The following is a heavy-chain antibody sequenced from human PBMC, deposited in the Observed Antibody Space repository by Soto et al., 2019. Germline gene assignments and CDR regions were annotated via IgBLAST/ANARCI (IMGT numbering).Heavy chain of an antibody. CDR1: GFTFSTYW. V-gene: IGHV3-74*01. CDR3: ARSDWFDP. Sequence: GGSLRLSCAASGFTFSTYWMHWVRQAPGKGLVWVSRIKSDGSSTSYADSVKGRFTIPRDNAKNTLYLQMNSLRVEDTAVYYCARSDWFDPWAREPWSPSPQ. CDR2: IKSDGSST. J-gene: IGHJ5*02.